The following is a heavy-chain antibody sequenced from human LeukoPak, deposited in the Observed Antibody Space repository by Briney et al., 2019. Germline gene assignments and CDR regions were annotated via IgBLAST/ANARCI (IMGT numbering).Heavy chain of an antibody. CDR3: AXDRGWYDIVGATSINY. V-gene: IGHV3-23*01. Sequence: GGSLRLSCAASGFTFSSYAMSWVRQAPGKGLEWVSAISGSGGSTYYADSVKGRFTISRDNSKNTLYLQMNSLRAEDTAVYYCAXDRGWYDIVGATSINYWGQGTLVTVSS. CDR1: GFTFSSYA. CDR2: ISGSGGST. D-gene: IGHD1-26*01. J-gene: IGHJ4*02.